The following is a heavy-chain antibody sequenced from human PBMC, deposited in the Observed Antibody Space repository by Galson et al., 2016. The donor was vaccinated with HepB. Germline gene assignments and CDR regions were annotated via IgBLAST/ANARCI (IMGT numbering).Heavy chain of an antibody. CDR2: STWNRGAI. J-gene: IGHJ6*02. V-gene: IGHV3-9*01. Sequence: SLRLSRAASGSTLGDYAMHWVRQAPVKGLEWVSGSTWNRGAIAHADSVKGRFTIPRDNARNSLYLHIHKLRTEDTALYYCAEDRVSFYYYGMDVCGQGTTVTVSS. CDR3: AEDRVSFYYYGMDV. D-gene: IGHD3-3*02. CDR1: GSTLGDYA.